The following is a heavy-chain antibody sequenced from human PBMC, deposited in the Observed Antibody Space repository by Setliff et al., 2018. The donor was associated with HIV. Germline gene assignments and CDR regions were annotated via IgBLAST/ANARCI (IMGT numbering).Heavy chain of an antibody. Sequence: PGGSLRLSCAASGFTFRLYGMHWVRRAPGKGLEWVASIEFDGKNEYYAESVKGRFTISRDNSQNALYLQMNSLTDEDTAVYYCAKVFAFGVDGFDIWGQGTMVTVSS. CDR1: GFTFRLYG. V-gene: IGHV3-30*02. D-gene: IGHD3-10*01. CDR3: AKVFAFGVDGFDI. CDR2: IEFDGKNE. J-gene: IGHJ3*02.